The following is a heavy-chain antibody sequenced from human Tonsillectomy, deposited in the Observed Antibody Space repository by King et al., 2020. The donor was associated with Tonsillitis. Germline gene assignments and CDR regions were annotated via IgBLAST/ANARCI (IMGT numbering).Heavy chain of an antibody. CDR1: GFSFSSHS. V-gene: IGHV3-21*01. CDR2: ISSTSRYI. Sequence: VQLVESGGGLVKPGGSLRLSCAASGFSFSSHSMNWVRQAPGKGLEWVSSISSTSRYIHYADSVRGRFTVSRDNAKNSLYLQMNSLRAEDTAVYYCARDYAGTIVIPAANDYWGQGTLVPVSS. CDR3: ARDYAGTIVIPAANDY. J-gene: IGHJ4*02. D-gene: IGHD2-2*01.